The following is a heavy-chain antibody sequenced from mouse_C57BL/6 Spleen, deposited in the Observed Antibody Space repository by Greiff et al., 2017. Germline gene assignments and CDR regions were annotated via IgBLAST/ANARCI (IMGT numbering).Heavy chain of an antibody. Sequence: QVQLQQPGAELVMPGASVKLSCKASGYTFTSYWMHWVKQRPGQGLEWIGEIDPSDSYTNYNQKFKGKSTLTVDKSSSTAYMQLSSLTSEDSAVYYCARITTVVAGGHYYAMDYWGQGTSVTVSS. D-gene: IGHD1-1*01. J-gene: IGHJ4*01. CDR1: GYTFTSYW. V-gene: IGHV1-69*01. CDR2: IDPSDSYT. CDR3: ARITTVVAGGHYYAMDY.